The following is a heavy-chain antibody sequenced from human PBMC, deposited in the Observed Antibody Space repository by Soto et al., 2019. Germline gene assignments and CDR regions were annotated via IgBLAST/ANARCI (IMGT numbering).Heavy chain of an antibody. J-gene: IGHJ4*02. CDR2: INAGNGNT. CDR3: ARDKGYCSDTSCPDFDY. CDR1: GYTFTSYA. V-gene: IGHV1-3*01. D-gene: IGHD2-15*01. Sequence: ASVKVSCKASGYTFTSYAMHWVHQAPGQRLEWMGWINAGNGNTKYSQKFQGRVTITRDTSASTAYMELNSLRYEDTAVYYCARDKGYCSDTSCPDFDYWGQGTLVTVSS.